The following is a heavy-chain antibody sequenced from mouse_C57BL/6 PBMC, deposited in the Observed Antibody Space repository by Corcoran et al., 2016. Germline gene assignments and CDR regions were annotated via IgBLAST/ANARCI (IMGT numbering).Heavy chain of an antibody. CDR1: GYTFTDYY. Sequence: EVQLQQSGPELVKPGASVKISCKASGYTFTDYYMNWVKQSHGKSLEWIGDINPNNGGTIYNQKFKGKATLTVDKSSSTAYMELRSLTSEDTAVYYCAREGGLYYVDYWGQGTTLTVSS. V-gene: IGHV1-26*01. J-gene: IGHJ2*01. CDR2: INPNNGGT. D-gene: IGHD6-2*01. CDR3: AREGGLYYVDY.